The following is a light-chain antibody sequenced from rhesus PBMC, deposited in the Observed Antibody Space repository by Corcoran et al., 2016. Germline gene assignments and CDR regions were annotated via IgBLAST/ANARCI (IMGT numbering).Light chain of an antibody. CDR2: KAS. V-gene: IGKV1-21*01. CDR1: QGISSW. CDR3: QQYDSAPPT. J-gene: IGKJ1*01. Sequence: DIRMTQSPSSLSASVGDRVTITCRASQGISSWLAWYQQRPGKAPKLLINKASSLQSGVPSRFSGSGSVTDFTFTISSLLPEDFATYYCQQYDSAPPTFGQGTKVEIK.